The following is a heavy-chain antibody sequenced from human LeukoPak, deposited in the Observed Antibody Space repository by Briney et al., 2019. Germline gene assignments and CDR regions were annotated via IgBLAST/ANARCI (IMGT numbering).Heavy chain of an antibody. CDR2: INPNSGGT. D-gene: IGHD3-10*01. J-gene: IGHJ4*02. V-gene: IGHV1-2*02. CDR1: GYSFSRYY. CDR3: ASLGSEYGSGSPDY. Sequence: ASVKVSCKASGYSFSRYYIQWVRQAPGQGLEWMGWINPNSGGTNYAQKFQGRVTMTRDTSISAAYMELSRLRSDDTAVYYCASLGSEYGSGSPDYWGQGTLVTVSS.